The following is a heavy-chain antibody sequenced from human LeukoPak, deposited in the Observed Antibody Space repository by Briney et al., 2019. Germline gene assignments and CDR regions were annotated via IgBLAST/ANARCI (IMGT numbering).Heavy chain of an antibody. Sequence: ASVKVSRKASGYTFTSYAMNWVRQAPGQGLEWMGWINTNTGNPTYAQGFTGRFVFSLDTSVSTAYLQISSLKAEDTAVYYCARDQSSSWSSYYYMDVWAKGTTVTVSS. V-gene: IGHV7-4-1*02. D-gene: IGHD6-13*01. CDR1: GYTFTSYA. J-gene: IGHJ6*03. CDR2: INTNTGNP. CDR3: ARDQSSSWSSYYYMDV.